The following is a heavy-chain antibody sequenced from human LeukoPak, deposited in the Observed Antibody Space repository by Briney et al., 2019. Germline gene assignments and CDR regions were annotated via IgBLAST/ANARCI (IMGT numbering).Heavy chain of an antibody. V-gene: IGHV1-69*01. D-gene: IGHD5-24*01. Sequence: SVKVSCKASGGTFSSYAISWVRQAPGQGLGWMGGIIPIFDTATYAQKFQGRVTITADESTSTVYMELSSLRSEDTAMYYCARSSSDGYNNDYWGQGTLVTVSS. CDR3: ARSSSDGYNNDY. CDR2: IIPIFDTA. CDR1: GGTFSSYA. J-gene: IGHJ4*02.